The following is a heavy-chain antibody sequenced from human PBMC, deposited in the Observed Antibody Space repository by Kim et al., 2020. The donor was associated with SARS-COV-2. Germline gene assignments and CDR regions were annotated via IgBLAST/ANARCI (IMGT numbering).Heavy chain of an antibody. CDR3: ARGGWFKGCGLNWFDP. Sequence: SETLSLTCTVSDGSISSSSYYWGWIRQPPGKGPEWIANVYNTGRTYYTESLRSRVTILLDASKSQFSLILSSVTAADTAVYYWARGGWFKGCGLNWFDPWGQGILVTVSS. V-gene: IGHV4-39*07. CDR2: VYNTGRT. J-gene: IGHJ5*02. CDR1: DGSISSSSYY. D-gene: IGHD3-22*01.